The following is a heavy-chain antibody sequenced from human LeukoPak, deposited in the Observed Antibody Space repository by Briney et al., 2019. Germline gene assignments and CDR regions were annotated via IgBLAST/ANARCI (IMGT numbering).Heavy chain of an antibody. D-gene: IGHD2-2*01. CDR2: IYSGGST. Sequence: GGSLRLSCAASGFTVSSNYMSWVRQAPGKGLEWVSVIYSGGSTYYADSVKGRFTISRDNSKNTLYLQMNSLRAEDTAVYYCARELHQLLLGYWGQGTLVTVSS. V-gene: IGHV3-66*01. J-gene: IGHJ4*02. CDR1: GFTVSSNY. CDR3: ARELHQLLLGY.